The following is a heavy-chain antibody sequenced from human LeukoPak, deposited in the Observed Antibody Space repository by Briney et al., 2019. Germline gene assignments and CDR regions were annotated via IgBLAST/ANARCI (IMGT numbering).Heavy chain of an antibody. V-gene: IGHV4-59*08. D-gene: IGHD6-13*01. J-gene: IGHJ3*02. Sequence: SETLSLTCTVSGGSISSYYWSWIRQPPGKGLEWIGYIYYSGSTNYNPSLKSRVTISVDTSKNQFSLKLSSVTAADTAVYYCARHVRLRYSSSWYGAFDIWGQGTMVTVSS. CDR1: GGSISSYY. CDR3: ARHVRLRYSSSWYGAFDI. CDR2: IYYSGST.